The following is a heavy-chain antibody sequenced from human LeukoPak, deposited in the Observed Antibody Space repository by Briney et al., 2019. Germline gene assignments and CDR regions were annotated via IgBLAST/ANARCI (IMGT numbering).Heavy chain of an antibody. CDR1: GGSISSSSYY. CDR2: IYYSGST. V-gene: IGHV4-39*07. CDR3: ARDSSMEYSPVGAFDI. J-gene: IGHJ3*02. Sequence: SETLSLTCTVSGGSISSSSYYWGWIRQPPGKGLEWIGSIYYSGSTYYNPSLKSRVTISVDKSKNQFSLKLSSVTAADTAVYYCARDSSMEYSPVGAFDIWGQGTMVTVSS. D-gene: IGHD1-1*01.